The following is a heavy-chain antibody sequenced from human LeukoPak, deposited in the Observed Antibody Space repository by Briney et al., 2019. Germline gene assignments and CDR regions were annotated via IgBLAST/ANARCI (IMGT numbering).Heavy chain of an antibody. D-gene: IGHD1-7*01. J-gene: IGHJ5*02. CDR3: ARVHWNYDGLAWFDP. CDR2: IFTSGAT. V-gene: IGHV4-4*07. CDR1: GGSIDSYS. Sequence: SETLSLTCTVSGGSIDSYSWSWIRQPAGKGLEWIGRIFTSGATFYNPSLKTRVTMSIATSKNQFSLKLSSVTAADTAVYYCARVHWNYDGLAWFDPWGQGTLVTVSS.